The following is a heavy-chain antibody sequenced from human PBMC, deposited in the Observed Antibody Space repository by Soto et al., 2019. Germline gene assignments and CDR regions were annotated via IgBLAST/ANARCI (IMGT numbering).Heavy chain of an antibody. J-gene: IGHJ3*02. D-gene: IGHD4-17*01. Sequence: EVQLVESGGGLVQPGGSLRLSCAASGFIFSTYSMNWVRQAPGKGLEWVSYISSSSSTIYYADSVKGRFTISRDNAKNSLYLQMNSLRPEDTAVYYWARDQVRGYGDYVDAFDIWGQGTMVTVSS. CDR2: ISSSSSTI. V-gene: IGHV3-48*01. CDR3: ARDQVRGYGDYVDAFDI. CDR1: GFIFSTYS.